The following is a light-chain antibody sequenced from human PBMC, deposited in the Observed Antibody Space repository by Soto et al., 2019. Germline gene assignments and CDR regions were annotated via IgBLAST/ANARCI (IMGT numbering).Light chain of an antibody. Sequence: DIQMTQSPSSVSASVGDRVTITCRASQGISNWLAWYQQKPGKAPNLLIFAASNLQSGVPSRFSGSGSGTDFTLTISSLQPEDFATYYCQQANSFPWTFGQGTKVDIK. CDR3: QQANSFPWT. J-gene: IGKJ1*01. CDR1: QGISNW. V-gene: IGKV1-12*01. CDR2: AAS.